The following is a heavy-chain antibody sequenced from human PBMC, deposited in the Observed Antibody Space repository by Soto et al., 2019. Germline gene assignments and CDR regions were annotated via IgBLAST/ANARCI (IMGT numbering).Heavy chain of an antibody. CDR1: GFSFSNHD. V-gene: IGHV3-33*01. CDR2: IGYDGSKR. D-gene: IGHD2-2*03. Sequence: QVQLVESGGGVVQPGRSLRLSCVASGFSFSNHDMDWVRQAPGKELEWVASIGYDGSKRYYADSVKARFTISRDNSKNTLYLQMNSQRADDTSVYYCARDQWITTLLLFDFWGQGTLVTVSS. CDR3: ARDQWITTLLLFDF. J-gene: IGHJ4*02.